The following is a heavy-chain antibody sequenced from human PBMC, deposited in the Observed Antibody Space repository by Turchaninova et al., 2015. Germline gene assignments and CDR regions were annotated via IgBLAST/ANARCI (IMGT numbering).Heavy chain of an antibody. CDR3: ARRAATGLYNWFDP. D-gene: IGHD1-1*01. V-gene: IGHV4-38-2*02. CDR1: GYSISRGYY. Sequence: QVQLQESGPGLVKPSETLSLTCKVSGYSISRGYYWGWIRQPPGQGLEWIGSMYHSGSTYYNPSLKSRVTISVNTSKNQFSLNLSSVTAADTAVYYCARRAATGLYNWFDPWGQGTLVTVSS. J-gene: IGHJ5*02. CDR2: MYHSGST.